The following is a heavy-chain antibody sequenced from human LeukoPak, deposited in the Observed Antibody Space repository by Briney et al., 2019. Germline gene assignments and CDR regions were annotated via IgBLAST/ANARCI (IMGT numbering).Heavy chain of an antibody. D-gene: IGHD2-2*01. CDR2: IYYSGST. CDR1: GGSISSGDYY. Sequence: SETLSLTCTVSGGSISSGDYYWSWIRQPPGKGLEWIGYIYYSGSTYYNPSLKSQITISVDTSKNQFSLKLSSVTAADTAVYYCARLGLITPTATIHWYFDLWGRGTLVTVSS. CDR3: ARLGLITPTATIHWYFDL. J-gene: IGHJ2*01. V-gene: IGHV4-30-4*02.